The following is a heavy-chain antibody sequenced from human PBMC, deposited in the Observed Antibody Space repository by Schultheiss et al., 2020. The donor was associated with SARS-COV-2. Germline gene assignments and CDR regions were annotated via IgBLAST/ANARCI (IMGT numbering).Heavy chain of an antibody. V-gene: IGHV4-34*01. Sequence: SQTLSLTCAVYGGSFSGYYWSWIRQPPGKGLEWIGEINHSGSTNYNPSLKSRVIISVDTSKNQFSLKVKSVTAADTAVYYCARGGYQLPHVYYYGMDVWGQGTTVTVSS. CDR1: GGSFSGYY. D-gene: IGHD2-2*01. J-gene: IGHJ6*02. CDR3: ARGGYQLPHVYYYGMDV. CDR2: INHSGST.